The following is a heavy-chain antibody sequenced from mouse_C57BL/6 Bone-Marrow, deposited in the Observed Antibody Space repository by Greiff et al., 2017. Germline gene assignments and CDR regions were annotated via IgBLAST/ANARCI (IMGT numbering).Heavy chain of an antibody. Sequence: VQLQQSGAELARPGASVKMSCKASGYTFTSYTMHWVKQRPGQGLEWIGYINPRSGSTKYNQKFKAKATLTADKSSSTAYMQLSSLTSYDSAVYYCARVPLIYYYGSSISWFAYWGQGTLVTVSA. D-gene: IGHD1-1*01. CDR3: ARVPLIYYYGSSISWFAY. CDR2: INPRSGST. J-gene: IGHJ3*01. CDR1: GYTFTSYT. V-gene: IGHV1-4*01.